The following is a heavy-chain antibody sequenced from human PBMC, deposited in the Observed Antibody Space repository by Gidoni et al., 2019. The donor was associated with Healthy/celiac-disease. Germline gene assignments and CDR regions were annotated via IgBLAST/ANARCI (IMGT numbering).Heavy chain of an antibody. J-gene: IGHJ6*02. D-gene: IGHD2-15*01. CDR3: ARGAPKYCSGGSCYTYYYYGMDV. CDR1: GYSFTSYW. Sequence: EVQLVQSGAEVKKPGESLKISCTGSGYSFTSYWIGWVRQMPGKGLEWMGIIYPGDSDTSYSPSFQGQVTISADKSISTAYLQWSSLKASDTAMYYCARGAPKYCSGGSCYTYYYYGMDVWGQGTTVTVSS. V-gene: IGHV5-51*01. CDR2: IYPGDSDT.